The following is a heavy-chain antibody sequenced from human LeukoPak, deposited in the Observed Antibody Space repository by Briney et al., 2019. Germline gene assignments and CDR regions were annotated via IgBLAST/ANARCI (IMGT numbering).Heavy chain of an antibody. V-gene: IGHV4-34*01. CDR1: GGSFSGYY. D-gene: IGHD2-15*01. Sequence: SETLSLTCAVYGGSFSGYYWSWIRQPPGKGLEWIGEINHSGSTNYNPSLKSRVTISVDTSKNQFSLKLSSVTAADTAVYYCAGTLRVVVAMVYWGQGTLVTVSS. J-gene: IGHJ4*02. CDR3: AGTLRVVVAMVY. CDR2: INHSGST.